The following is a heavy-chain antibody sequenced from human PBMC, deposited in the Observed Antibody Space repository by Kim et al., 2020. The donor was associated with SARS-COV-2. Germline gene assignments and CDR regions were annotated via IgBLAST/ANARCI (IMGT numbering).Heavy chain of an antibody. D-gene: IGHD6-13*01. CDR3: ARDWGGVAAAGNVEFEY. V-gene: IGHV3-7*01. CDR1: GFTFSSYW. CDR2: IKQDGSEK. J-gene: IGHJ4*02. Sequence: GGSLRLSCAASGFTFSSYWMSWVRQAPGKGLEWVANIKQDGSEKYYVDSVKGRFTISRDNAKNSLYLQMNSLRAEDTAVYYCARDWGGVAAAGNVEFEYWGQGTLVTVSS.